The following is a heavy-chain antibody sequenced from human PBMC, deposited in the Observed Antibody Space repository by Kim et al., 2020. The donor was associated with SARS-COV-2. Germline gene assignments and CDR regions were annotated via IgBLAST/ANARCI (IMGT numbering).Heavy chain of an antibody. Sequence: GGSLRLSCAASGFTVSSNYMSWVRQAPGKGLEWVSVIYSGGSTYYADSVKGRFTISRDNSKNTVYLQMNSLTAEDTAVYYCARDTPTSAAGIYDYWGQGTLVTVSS. D-gene: IGHD6-13*01. J-gene: IGHJ4*02. CDR1: GFTVSSNY. CDR3: ARDTPTSAAGIYDY. V-gene: IGHV3-66*02. CDR2: IYSGGST.